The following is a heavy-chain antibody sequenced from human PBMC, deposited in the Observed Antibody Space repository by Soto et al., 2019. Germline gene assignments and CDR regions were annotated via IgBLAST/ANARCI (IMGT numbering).Heavy chain of an antibody. CDR1: GFTFSNYA. V-gene: IGHV3-30-3*01. D-gene: IGHD2-2*01. Sequence: QVQLVESGGGVVQPGRSLRLSCAASGFTFSNYAMHWVRQAPGKGLEWVAVISYDGYNKYYADSVEGRFTISRDNSKNTLYLQMNSLRGDDTAVYYCARDTNQLLAYFYYGMDVWGQGTTVTVSS. CDR2: ISYDGYNK. CDR3: ARDTNQLLAYFYYGMDV. J-gene: IGHJ6*02.